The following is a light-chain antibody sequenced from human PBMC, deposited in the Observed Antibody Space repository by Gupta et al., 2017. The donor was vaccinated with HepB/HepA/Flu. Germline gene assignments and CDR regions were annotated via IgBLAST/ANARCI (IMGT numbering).Light chain of an antibody. CDR2: LDSDGSH. J-gene: IGLJ2*01. CDR1: SGHRRHA. CDR3: QTWDTGIQV. Sequence: QLVLTQSPSASASLGASVKLTCTLSSGHRRHAIAWHQQQPQKGPRYLMKLDSDGSHSKGDGIPDRFSGSSSGAERYLTISSSQAEDEDDYYCQTWDTGIQVFGGGTKLTVL. V-gene: IGLV4-69*01.